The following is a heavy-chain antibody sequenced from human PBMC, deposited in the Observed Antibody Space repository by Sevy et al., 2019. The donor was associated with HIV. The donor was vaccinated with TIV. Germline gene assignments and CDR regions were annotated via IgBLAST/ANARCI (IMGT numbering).Heavy chain of an antibody. D-gene: IGHD5-18*01. Sequence: GGSLRLSCAASGFSVNSNYMTWVRQAPGKGLEGVSVIYSDETTYHADSVKDRFTISRDNSKNMLYLQMSSLRAEDTAIYYCARGKSGYGYALNYWGQETLVTVSS. J-gene: IGHJ4*02. V-gene: IGHV3-66*01. CDR2: IYSDETT. CDR3: ARGKSGYGYALNY. CDR1: GFSVNSNY.